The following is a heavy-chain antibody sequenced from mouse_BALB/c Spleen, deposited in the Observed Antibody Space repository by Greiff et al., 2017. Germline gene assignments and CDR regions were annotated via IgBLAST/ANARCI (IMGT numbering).Heavy chain of an antibody. CDR1: GYTFTSYT. CDR3: ARGPFITTVVAVDFDY. V-gene: IGHV1-4*01. D-gene: IGHD1-1*01. Sequence: VQLQQSGAELARPGASVKMSCKASGYTFTSYTMHWVKQRPGQGLEWIGYINPSSGYTNYNQKFKDKATLTADKSSSTAYMQLSSLTSEDSAVYYCARGPFITTVVAVDFDYWGQGTTLTVSS. J-gene: IGHJ2*01. CDR2: INPSSGYT.